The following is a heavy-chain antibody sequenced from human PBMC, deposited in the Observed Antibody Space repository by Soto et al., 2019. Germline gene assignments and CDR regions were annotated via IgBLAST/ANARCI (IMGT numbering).Heavy chain of an antibody. Sequence: QVQLAQSGAEVKKPGASVKVSCQASGYTFTKHYMHWVRQAPGQGLEWMGVINPGNASPRYAHKFQGRVTVTSDPSTSTVCMELTSLTSDDTAVYYCARGSSSGSGGTGVLNVWGQGTMVTVSS. V-gene: IGHV1-46*01. CDR2: INPGNASP. J-gene: IGHJ3*01. CDR3: ARGSSSGSGGTGVLNV. D-gene: IGHD3-10*01. CDR1: GYTFTKHY.